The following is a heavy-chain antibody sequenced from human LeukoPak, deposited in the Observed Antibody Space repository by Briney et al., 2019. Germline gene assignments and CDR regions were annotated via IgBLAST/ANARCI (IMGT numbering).Heavy chain of an antibody. CDR3: AKDSGVVTAIEYYCGMDV. CDR1: GFTFDDYA. D-gene: IGHD2-21*02. Sequence: PGGSLSLSCAASGFTFDDYAMHWVRQAPGKGLEWVSLISGDGGSTYYADSVKGRFTISRDNSKNSLYLQMNSLRTEDTALYYCAKDSGVVTAIEYYCGMDVRGQGTTVTVSS. CDR2: ISGDGGST. V-gene: IGHV3-43*02. J-gene: IGHJ6*02.